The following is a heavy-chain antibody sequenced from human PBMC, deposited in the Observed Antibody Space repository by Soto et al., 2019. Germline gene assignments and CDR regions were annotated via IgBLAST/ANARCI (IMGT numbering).Heavy chain of an antibody. CDR3: AKGQFSSRGLNYNNYVMDV. CDR2: ISGSGSST. J-gene: IGHJ6*02. V-gene: IGHV3-23*01. Sequence: EVQLLESGGGLGQTGGSLRLSCAASGVTFSTYVMNWVRQAPGKGLEWVSGISGSGSSTYYADSVKGRFTISRDNSKNTLSLQMNSLRAEDTAVYYCAKGQFSSRGLNYNNYVMDVWGQGTTVTVSS. D-gene: IGHD6-13*01. CDR1: GVTFSTYV.